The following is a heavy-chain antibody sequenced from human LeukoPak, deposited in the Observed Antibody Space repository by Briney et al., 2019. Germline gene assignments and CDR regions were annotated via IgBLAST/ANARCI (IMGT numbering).Heavy chain of an antibody. J-gene: IGHJ6*03. CDR1: GGSFSGYY. CDR2: INHSGST. Sequence: PSETLSLTCAVYGGSFSGYYWSWIRQPPGKGLEWIGEINHSGSTNYNPSLKSRVTISVDTSKNQFSLKLSSVTAADTAVYYCARFSRTNYYYYYYMDVWGKGTTVTISS. D-gene: IGHD1-14*01. CDR3: ARFSRTNYYYYYYMDV. V-gene: IGHV4-34*01.